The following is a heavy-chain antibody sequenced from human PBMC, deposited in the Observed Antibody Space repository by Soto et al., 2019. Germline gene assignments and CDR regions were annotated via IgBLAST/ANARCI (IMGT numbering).Heavy chain of an antibody. CDR3: ATDSSQKYSSSPDNWFDP. CDR2: FDPEDGET. V-gene: IGHV1-24*01. Sequence: QVQLVQSGAEVKKPGASVKVSCKVSGYTLTELSMHWVRQAPGKGLEWMGGFDPEDGETIYAQKFQGRVTMTEDTSTDTAYMELSSLRSEDTAVYYCATDSSQKYSSSPDNWFDPWGQGTLVTVSS. CDR1: GYTLTELS. D-gene: IGHD6-6*01. J-gene: IGHJ5*02.